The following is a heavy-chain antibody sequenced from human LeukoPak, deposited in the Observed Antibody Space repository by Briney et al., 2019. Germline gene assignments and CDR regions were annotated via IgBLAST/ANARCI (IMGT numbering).Heavy chain of an antibody. J-gene: IGHJ4*02. Sequence: ASVKVSCKASGYTFTSYGISWVRQAPGQGLEWMGWISAYNGNTNYAQKLQGRVTMTTDTSTSTAYMELRSLRSDDTAVYYCARGGCWAYCGGDCYDYYFDYWGQGTLVTVSS. V-gene: IGHV1-18*01. CDR3: ARGGCWAYCGGDCYDYYFDY. D-gene: IGHD2-21*02. CDR2: ISAYNGNT. CDR1: GYTFTSYG.